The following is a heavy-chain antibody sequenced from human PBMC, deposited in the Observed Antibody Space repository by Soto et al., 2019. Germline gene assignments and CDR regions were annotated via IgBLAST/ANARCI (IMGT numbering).Heavy chain of an antibody. J-gene: IGHJ6*02. V-gene: IGHV1-69*01. CDR1: GGTFSSYA. CDR2: IIPIFGTA. D-gene: IGHD4-4*01. CDR3: AVYSNPHRESYYYYGMDV. Sequence: QVQLVQSGAEVKKPGSSVKVSCKASGGTFSSYAISWVRQAPGQGLEWMGGIIPIFGTANYAQKFQGRVTLPADESTSTAYMELSSLRSEDTAVYYCAVYSNPHRESYYYYGMDVWGQGTTVTVSS.